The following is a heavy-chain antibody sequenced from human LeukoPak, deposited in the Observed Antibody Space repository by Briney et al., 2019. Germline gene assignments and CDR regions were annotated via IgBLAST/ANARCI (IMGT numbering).Heavy chain of an antibody. CDR3: ARDDDYYGSGSYLGYFDY. CDR1: GFTFSSYA. CDR2: ISGSGGST. D-gene: IGHD3-10*01. Sequence: GGSLRLSCAASGFTFSSYAMSWVRQAPGKGLEWVSAISGSGGSTYYADSVKGRFTISRDNAKNSLYLQMNSLRAEDTAVYYCARDDDYYGSGSYLGYFDYWGQGTLVTVSS. J-gene: IGHJ4*02. V-gene: IGHV3-23*01.